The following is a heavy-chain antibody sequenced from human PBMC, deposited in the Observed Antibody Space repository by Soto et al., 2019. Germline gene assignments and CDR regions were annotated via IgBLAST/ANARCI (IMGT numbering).Heavy chain of an antibody. CDR2: ISSSSSTI. J-gene: IGHJ6*02. Sequence: PGGSLRLSCAASGFTFSSYSMNWVRQAPGKGLEWVSYISSSSSTIYYADSVKGRFTISRDNAKNSLYLQMNSLRDEDTAVYYCARDSTNGGDYFGFGSSYYYGMDVWGQGTTVTVSS. V-gene: IGHV3-48*02. D-gene: IGHD4-17*01. CDR3: ARDSTNGGDYFGFGSSYYYGMDV. CDR1: GFTFSSYS.